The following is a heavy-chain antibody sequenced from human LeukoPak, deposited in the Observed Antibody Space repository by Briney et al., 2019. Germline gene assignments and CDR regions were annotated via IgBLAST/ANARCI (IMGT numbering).Heavy chain of an antibody. Sequence: SETLSLTCTVSGGSISSSSYYWGWIRQPPGKGLEWIGSIHYTGNTYHNPSLESRFTVSVDTSKNQFSLNLISVTAADTAVYYCARGIAAAGTSVFDYWGQGTLVTVSS. CDR1: GGSISSSSYY. CDR2: IHYTGNT. D-gene: IGHD6-13*01. V-gene: IGHV4-39*01. J-gene: IGHJ4*02. CDR3: ARGIAAAGTSVFDY.